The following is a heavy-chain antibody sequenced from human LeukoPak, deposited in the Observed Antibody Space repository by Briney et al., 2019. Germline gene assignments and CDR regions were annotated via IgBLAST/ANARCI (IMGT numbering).Heavy chain of an antibody. CDR2: ISGSGGST. V-gene: IGHV3-23*01. CDR1: GFSFSNYA. J-gene: IGHJ4*02. CDR3: AKSAYYDASGYYREYYFDY. Sequence: AGSLRLSCVSSGFSFSNYAMSWVRQAPGKGLEWVSSISGSGGSTHYADSVKGRFTISRDKTKNTLYLQMNSLRAEDTAVYYCAKSAYYDASGYYREYYFDYWGQGTLVTVSS. D-gene: IGHD3-22*01.